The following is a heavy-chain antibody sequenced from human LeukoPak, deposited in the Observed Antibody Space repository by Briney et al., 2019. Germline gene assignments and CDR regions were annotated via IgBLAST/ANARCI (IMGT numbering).Heavy chain of an antibody. CDR3: ARGQQLDYADYYFDY. Sequence: SETLSLTCNVSGDSISSSTFYWGWIRQPPGKGLEWIGYIYYSGSTYYNPSLKSRVTISVDTSKNQFSLKLSSVTAADTAVYYCARGQQLDYADYYFDYWGQGTLVTVSS. CDR2: IYYSGST. D-gene: IGHD4-17*01. J-gene: IGHJ4*02. CDR1: GDSISSSTFY. V-gene: IGHV4-30-4*08.